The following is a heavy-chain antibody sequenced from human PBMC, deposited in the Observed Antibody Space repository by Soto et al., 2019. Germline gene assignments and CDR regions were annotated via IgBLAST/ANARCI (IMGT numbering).Heavy chain of an antibody. Sequence: SETPSLTCAVSGGSISSTNWWSWVRQPPGKGLEWIGEIYHSGSTNYNPSLKSRVTISVDKSKNQFSLKLSSVTAADTAVYYCARVWDFSSAWVDYWGQGTLVTVSS. CDR1: GGSISSTNW. V-gene: IGHV4-4*02. CDR2: IYHSGST. D-gene: IGHD6-19*01. CDR3: ARVWDFSSAWVDY. J-gene: IGHJ4*02.